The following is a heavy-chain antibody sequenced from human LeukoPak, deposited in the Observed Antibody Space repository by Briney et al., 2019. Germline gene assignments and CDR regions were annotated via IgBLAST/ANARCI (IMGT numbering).Heavy chain of an antibody. Sequence: ASVKVSCKAPGYMFTGYYIHWVRQAPGQGLEWMGWVNTISGGTNYAQKFQGRVNMTRDTSIRTAYMELSRLRSDDTAFYYCARDITMIVVAQYPYGMDVWGQGTAVTVSS. CDR3: ARDITMIVVAQYPYGMDV. V-gene: IGHV1-2*02. CDR1: GYMFTGYY. CDR2: VNTISGGT. D-gene: IGHD3-22*01. J-gene: IGHJ6*02.